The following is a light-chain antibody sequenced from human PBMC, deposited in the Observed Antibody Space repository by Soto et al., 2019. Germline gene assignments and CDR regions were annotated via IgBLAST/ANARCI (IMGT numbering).Light chain of an antibody. CDR1: SSDVGGYNF. V-gene: IGLV2-14*01. Sequence: QSALTQPASVSGPPGQSITISCTGTSSDVGGYNFVSWYQQHPGKAPRLIIYDVNYRPSGVSNRFSGSKSGSTASLTISGLQAEDEADYYCSSYTSSSTYVFGTGTKVTVL. CDR2: DVN. CDR3: SSYTSSSTYV. J-gene: IGLJ1*01.